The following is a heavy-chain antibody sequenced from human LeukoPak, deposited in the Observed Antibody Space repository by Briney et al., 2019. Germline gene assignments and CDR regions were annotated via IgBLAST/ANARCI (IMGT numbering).Heavy chain of an antibody. CDR3: ASVIYGSGIPGY. Sequence: SETLSLTCTVSGGSISSSSYHWGWIRQPPGKGLEWIGSIYYSGSTYYNPSLKSRVTISVDTSKNQFSLKLSSVTAADTAVYYCASVIYGSGIPGYWGQGTLVTVSS. D-gene: IGHD3-10*01. CDR2: IYYSGST. V-gene: IGHV4-39*01. CDR1: GGSISSSSYH. J-gene: IGHJ4*02.